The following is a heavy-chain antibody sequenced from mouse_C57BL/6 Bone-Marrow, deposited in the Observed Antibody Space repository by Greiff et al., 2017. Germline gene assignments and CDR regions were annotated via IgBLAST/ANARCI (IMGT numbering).Heavy chain of an antibody. CDR3: TRVSSNYSYYAMDY. CDR1: GFTFSSYA. D-gene: IGHD2-5*01. CDR2: ISSGGDYI. Sequence: EVKLVESGEGLVKPGGSLKLSCAASGFTFSSYAMSWVRQTPEKRLEWVAYISSGGDYIYYADTVKGRFTISRDNARNTLYLQMSGLKSEDTAMYYGTRVSSNYSYYAMDYGGQGTSVTVSS. V-gene: IGHV5-9-1*02. J-gene: IGHJ4*01.